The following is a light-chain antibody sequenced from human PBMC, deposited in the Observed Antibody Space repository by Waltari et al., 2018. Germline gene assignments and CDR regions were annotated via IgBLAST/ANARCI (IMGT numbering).Light chain of an antibody. J-gene: IGKJ2*01. V-gene: IGKV1-12*01. CDR3: QQSYNTPQT. CDR2: AAS. CDR1: QGIRSW. Sequence: DIQMTQSPPSVSASVGDRVTITCRASQGIRSWLSWYQQKPGKAPKLLIYAASNLQSGVPSRFSGSDSGTEFTLTISSLQPEDFATYYCQQSYNTPQTFGQGTKVEIK.